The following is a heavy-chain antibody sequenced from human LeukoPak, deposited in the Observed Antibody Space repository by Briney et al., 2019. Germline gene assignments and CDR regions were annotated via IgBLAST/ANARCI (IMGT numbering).Heavy chain of an antibody. CDR3: ARGENVLLWFGESHPHQ. CDR1: GGTFSSYA. J-gene: IGHJ4*02. Sequence: SVKVSCKASGGTFSSYAISWVRQAPGQGLEWMGRIIPILGIANYAQKFQGRVTITADKSTSTAYMELSSLRSEDTAVYYCARGENVLLWFGESHPHQWGQGTLVTVSS. V-gene: IGHV1-69*04. CDR2: IIPILGIA. D-gene: IGHD3-10*01.